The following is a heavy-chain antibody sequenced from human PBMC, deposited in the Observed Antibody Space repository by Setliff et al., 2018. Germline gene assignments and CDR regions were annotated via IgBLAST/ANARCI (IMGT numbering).Heavy chain of an antibody. Sequence: TSETLSLTCRVSGGSISSGNYYWGLIRQPPGKGLEWVATIYYSGSTYSNPSLKSRLIISVDAPDNQFSVKLSSVTAADTAVYYCARHPSSGSYYGGSIFYFDDWGPGILVTVSS. CDR3: ARHPSSGSYYGGSIFYFDD. V-gene: IGHV4-39*01. J-gene: IGHJ4*02. D-gene: IGHD1-26*01. CDR2: IYYSGST. CDR1: GGSISSGNYY.